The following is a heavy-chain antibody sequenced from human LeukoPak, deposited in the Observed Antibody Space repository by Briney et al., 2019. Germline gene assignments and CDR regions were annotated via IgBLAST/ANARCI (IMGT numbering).Heavy chain of an antibody. Sequence: GGSLRLSCVSSGFTFGDYSMSWFRQAPGKGLEWVSGISPSGDITYYADSVKGRFTISRDNSKNTLYLEVISLTAGDTAVYYCAKDDAWLRFGEWSQGTLVTVSS. V-gene: IGHV3-23*01. CDR2: ISPSGDIT. D-gene: IGHD3-10*01. CDR3: AKDDAWLRFGE. CDR1: GFTFGDYS. J-gene: IGHJ4*02.